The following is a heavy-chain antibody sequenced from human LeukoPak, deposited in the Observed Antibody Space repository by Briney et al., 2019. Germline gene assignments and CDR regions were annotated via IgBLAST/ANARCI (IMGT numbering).Heavy chain of an antibody. Sequence: GGSLRLSCAASGFTFDDYAMHWVRQAPGKGLEWVSGISWKSDRIGYADSVKGRFNISRDNAKNSLYLQMNSLRAEDTALYYCAKSGIIQGYYFYYMDVWGKGTTVTISS. J-gene: IGHJ6*03. V-gene: IGHV3-9*01. CDR3: AKSGIIQGYYFYYMDV. CDR1: GFTFDDYA. D-gene: IGHD5-18*01. CDR2: ISWKSDRI.